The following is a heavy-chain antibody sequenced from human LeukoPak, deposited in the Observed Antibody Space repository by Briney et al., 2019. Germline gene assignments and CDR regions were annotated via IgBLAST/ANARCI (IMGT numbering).Heavy chain of an antibody. CDR3: VRVAWVNFPGMDG. J-gene: IGHJ6*02. Sequence: GGSLRLSCAASGFTFSSYDFHWVRQGTGKRLEWVSGIGTAGDTYYPASLQGRFTISRENAKNSLYLQMNSLRAGDTAVYYCVRVAWVNFPGMDGWGQGDTVNVS. CDR2: IGTAGDT. CDR1: GFTFSSYD. D-gene: IGHD2-21*01. V-gene: IGHV3-13*01.